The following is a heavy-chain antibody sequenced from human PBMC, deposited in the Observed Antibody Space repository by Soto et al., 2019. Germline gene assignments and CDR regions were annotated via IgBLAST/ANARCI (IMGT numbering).Heavy chain of an antibody. CDR1: GFSLSSTRMA. Sequence: QITLKESGPPLVKPTQTLTLTCTFSGFSLSSTRMAVGWIRQPPGKALEGLALIYWDDDKRYSPFLKSRLTITKDTSKNQVVLTMSTMDPVDTARYYCAHIVVAGLGYYFDYWGQGTLVTVSS. CDR3: AHIVVAGLGYYFDY. J-gene: IGHJ4*02. CDR2: IYWDDDK. D-gene: IGHD6-19*01. V-gene: IGHV2-5*02.